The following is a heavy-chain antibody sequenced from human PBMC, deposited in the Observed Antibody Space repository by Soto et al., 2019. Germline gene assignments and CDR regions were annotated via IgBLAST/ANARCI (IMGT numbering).Heavy chain of an antibody. V-gene: IGHV3-66*01. CDR1: GLTVSTNP. CDR2: IYTGGGT. CDR3: ARDGSGH. J-gene: IGHJ4*02. Sequence: EVQLVESGGGLVQPGGSLRLSCAASGLTVSTNPMSWVRQAPGKGLEWVAVIYTGGGTHYADSAKGRFTISRDNSKNTVNLQMNSMRPEDTAVYYCARDGSGHWGQGTLVTVSS.